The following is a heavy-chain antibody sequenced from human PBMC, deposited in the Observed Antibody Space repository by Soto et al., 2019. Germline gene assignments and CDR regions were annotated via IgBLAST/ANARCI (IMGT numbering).Heavy chain of an antibody. J-gene: IGHJ5*02. V-gene: IGHV4-39*01. Sequence: SETLSLTCTLSGGSINSSDHFWGWIRQTPGKGLEWIGSVYYTETTYYNPSLKSPVTISVETSRNTFSLKVNSVTAADTGIYYCARQRVLSTNMFITSFDPWGQGTLVTVS. D-gene: IGHD3-10*02. CDR2: VYYTETT. CDR1: GGSINSSDHF. CDR3: ARQRVLSTNMFITSFDP.